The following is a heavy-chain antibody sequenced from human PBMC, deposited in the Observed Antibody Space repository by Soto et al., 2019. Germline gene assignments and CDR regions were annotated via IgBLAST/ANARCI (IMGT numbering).Heavy chain of an antibody. CDR2: IYYSGST. D-gene: IGHD5-12*01. V-gene: IGHV4-59*11. CDR3: ARRVATTQPFDY. J-gene: IGHJ4*02. Sequence: SETLCLTCSVSGGSIGGHYGSWIRQPPGKGLECIGYIYYSGSTNYNPSLKSRVTISVDTSKNQFSLKLTSVTAADTAVYYCARRVATTQPFDYWGQGTLVTVSS. CDR1: GGSIGGHY.